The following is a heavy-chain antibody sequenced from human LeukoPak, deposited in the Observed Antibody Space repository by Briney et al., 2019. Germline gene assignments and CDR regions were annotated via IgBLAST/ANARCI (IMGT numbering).Heavy chain of an antibody. V-gene: IGHV4-4*07. Sequence: SSETLSLTCTVFGDSISTFYGSWIRQPAGKGLEWIGRFYTSGSANYNASPKSRVTMSVDTSKNQFFLKLSSVTAADTAVYYCARGYRGLPDFEYWGQGTLVTVSS. CDR3: ARGYRGLPDFEY. CDR1: GDSISTFY. J-gene: IGHJ4*02. D-gene: IGHD1-26*01. CDR2: FYTSGSA.